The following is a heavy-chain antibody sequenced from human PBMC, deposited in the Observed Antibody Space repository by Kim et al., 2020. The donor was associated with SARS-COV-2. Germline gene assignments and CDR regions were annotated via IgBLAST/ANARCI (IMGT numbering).Heavy chain of an antibody. Sequence: LKSRGTISVDTSKNQFSLKLSSVTAADTAVYYCARLYCSSTSCKTIYMDVWGKGTTVTVSS. D-gene: IGHD2-2*01. V-gene: IGHV4-59*08. J-gene: IGHJ6*03. CDR3: ARLYCSSTSCKTIYMDV.